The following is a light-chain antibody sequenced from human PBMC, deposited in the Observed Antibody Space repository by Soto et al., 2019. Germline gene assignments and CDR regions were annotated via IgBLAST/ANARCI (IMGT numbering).Light chain of an antibody. CDR2: SNN. CDR3: AAWDDSLNVVV. J-gene: IGLJ2*01. CDR1: SSNIGSNT. Sequence: QSVLTQPPSASGTPGLRVTISCSGSSSNIGSNTVNWYQQLPGTAPKLLIYSNNQRPSGVPDRFSGSKSGTSASLAISGLQSEDEADYYCAAWDDSLNVVVFGGGTKLTVL. V-gene: IGLV1-44*01.